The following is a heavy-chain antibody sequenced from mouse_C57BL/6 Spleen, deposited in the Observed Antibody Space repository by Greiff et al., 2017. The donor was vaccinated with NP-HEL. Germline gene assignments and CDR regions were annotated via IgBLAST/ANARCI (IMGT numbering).Heavy chain of an antibody. V-gene: IGHV1-74*01. CDR1: GYTFTSYW. CDR3: ANIHSDYDRGRGFDH. CDR2: IHPSDSDT. Sequence: QVQLQQPGAELVKPGASVKVSCKASGYTFTSYWMHWVKQRPGQGLEWIGRIHPSDSDTNYNQKFKGKATLTVDKSSSTAYMQLSSLTSEDSAVYFLANIHSDYDRGRGFDHWGQGTTLTVSS. D-gene: IGHD2-4*01. J-gene: IGHJ2*01.